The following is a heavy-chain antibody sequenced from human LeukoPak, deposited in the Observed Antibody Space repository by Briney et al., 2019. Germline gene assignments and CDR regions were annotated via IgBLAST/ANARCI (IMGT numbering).Heavy chain of an antibody. Sequence: SETLSLTCTVSGGSISSYYWSWIRQPAGKGLEWIGRIYTSGTPNYNPSLKSRVTMSVDTSKNQFSLKLSSVTAADTAVYYCARVSNYYESSGYRAFDIWGQGTMVTVSS. V-gene: IGHV4-4*07. CDR2: IYTSGTP. CDR3: ARVSNYYESSGYRAFDI. CDR1: GGSISSYY. J-gene: IGHJ3*02. D-gene: IGHD3-22*01.